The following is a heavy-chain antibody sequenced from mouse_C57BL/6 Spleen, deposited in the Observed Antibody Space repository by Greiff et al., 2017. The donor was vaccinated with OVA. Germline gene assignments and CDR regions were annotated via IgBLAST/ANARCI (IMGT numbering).Heavy chain of an antibody. CDR1: GFTFSSYA. J-gene: IGHJ4*01. CDR2: ISDGGSYT. CDR3: ARGRALTTGYCAMDY. V-gene: IGHV5-4*01. D-gene: IGHD2-12*01. Sequence: EVQLVESGGGLVKPGASLKLSCAASGFTFSSYAMSWVRQTPEKRLEWVATISDGGSYTYYPDNVKGRSTISRDKSSNTAYLQLSHLTSEDTAMSYCARGRALTTGYCAMDYWGQGTSVTVSS.